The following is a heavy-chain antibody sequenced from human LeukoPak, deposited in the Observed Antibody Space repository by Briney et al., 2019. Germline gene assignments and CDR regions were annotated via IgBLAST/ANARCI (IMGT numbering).Heavy chain of an antibody. CDR3: ARTLRTTIRSNSHTPPGWFDP. V-gene: IGHV4-34*01. CDR1: GGSFSGYY. Sequence: PSETLSLTCAVYGGSFSGYYWSWIRQPPGKGLEWIGEINHSGSTNYNPSLKSRVTISVDTSKNQFSLKLSSVTAADTAVYYCARTLRTTIRSNSHTPPGWFDPWGQGTLVTVSS. D-gene: IGHD1-1*01. CDR2: INHSGST. J-gene: IGHJ5*02.